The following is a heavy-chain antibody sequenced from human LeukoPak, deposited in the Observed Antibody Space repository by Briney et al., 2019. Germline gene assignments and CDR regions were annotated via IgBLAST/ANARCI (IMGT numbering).Heavy chain of an antibody. V-gene: IGHV4-59*01. CDR3: ARGYTTDYYYMDV. J-gene: IGHJ6*03. CDR2: IYYSGST. CDR1: GGSMSSYW. Sequence: SETLSLTCTVSGGSMSSYWWSWIRQPPGKGLEWIGYIYYSGSTNYNPSLKSRVTISVDTSKNQFSLKLSSVTAADTAVYYCARGYTTDYYYMDVWGKGTTVTVSS. D-gene: IGHD1-14*01.